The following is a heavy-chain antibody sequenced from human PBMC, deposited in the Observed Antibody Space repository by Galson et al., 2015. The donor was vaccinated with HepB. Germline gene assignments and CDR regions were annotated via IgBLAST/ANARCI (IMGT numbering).Heavy chain of an antibody. Sequence: SVKVSCKASGYSLTGYYMHWVRQAPGQGLEWMGWINPDTGATNYAQKFQGWVTMTRDTSINTAYMELSRLKSDDTAVYFCARDRSSSSLDYWGQGTLVTVSS. V-gene: IGHV1-2*04. J-gene: IGHJ4*02. D-gene: IGHD6-13*01. CDR1: GYSLTGYY. CDR3: ARDRSSSSLDY. CDR2: INPDTGAT.